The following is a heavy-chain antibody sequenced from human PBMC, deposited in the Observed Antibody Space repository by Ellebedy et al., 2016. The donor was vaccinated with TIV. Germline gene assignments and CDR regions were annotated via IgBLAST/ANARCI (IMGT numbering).Heavy chain of an antibody. CDR3: AKPAWITGTTGDY. D-gene: IGHD1-14*01. V-gene: IGHV3-23*01. CDR2: ISGSGGST. Sequence: GESLKISCAASGFTFDDYAMSWVRQAPGKGLEWVSAISGSGGSTYYADSVKGRFTISRDNSKNTLYLQMNSLRAEDTAVYYCAKPAWITGTTGDYWGQGTLVTVSS. CDR1: GFTFDDYA. J-gene: IGHJ4*02.